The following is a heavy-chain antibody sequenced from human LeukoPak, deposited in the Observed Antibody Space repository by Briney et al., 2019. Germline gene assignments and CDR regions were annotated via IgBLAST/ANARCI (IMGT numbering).Heavy chain of an antibody. CDR3: ARGAVEGFDY. CDR2: IYYSGST. Sequence: SETLSLTCTVSGGSISSSSYYWSWIRQHPGKGLEWIGYIYYSGSTYYNPSLKSRVTISVDTSKNQFSLKLSSVTAADTAVYYCARGAVEGFDYWGQGTLVTVSS. CDR1: GGSISSSSYY. J-gene: IGHJ4*02. V-gene: IGHV4-31*03.